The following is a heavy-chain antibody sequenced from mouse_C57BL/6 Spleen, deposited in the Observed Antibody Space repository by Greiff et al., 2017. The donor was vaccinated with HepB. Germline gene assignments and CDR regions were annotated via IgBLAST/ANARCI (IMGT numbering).Heavy chain of an antibody. V-gene: IGHV1-53*01. CDR3: AMVVVFDIPSAMDS. D-gene: IGHD2-3*01. CDR2: INPSNGGT. Sequence: QVQLKESGTELVKPGASVKLSCKASGYTFTSYWMHWVKQRPGQGLEWIGNINPSNGGTNYNEKFKSKATLTVDKSSSTAYMQLSSLTYEDTEVSFFAMVVVFDIPSAMDSWGLGTSVTVSS. J-gene: IGHJ4*01. CDR1: GYTFTSYW.